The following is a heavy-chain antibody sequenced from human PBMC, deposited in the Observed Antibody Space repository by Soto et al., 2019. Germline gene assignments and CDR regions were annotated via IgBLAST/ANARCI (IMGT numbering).Heavy chain of an antibody. Sequence: QVQLVQSGAEVKKPGSSVKVSCKASGGTFSSYTISWVRQATGQGLEWMGRIIPILGIANYAQKFQGRVTITADKSTSTAYMELSSLRSEDTAVYYCASDRGAYYGDYVYWGQGTLVTVSS. CDR1: GGTFSSYT. CDR3: ASDRGAYYGDYVY. J-gene: IGHJ4*02. CDR2: IIPILGIA. D-gene: IGHD4-17*01. V-gene: IGHV1-69*02.